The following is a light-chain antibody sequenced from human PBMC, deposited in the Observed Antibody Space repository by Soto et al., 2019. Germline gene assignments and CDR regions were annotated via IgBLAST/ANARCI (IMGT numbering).Light chain of an antibody. V-gene: IGKV3-20*01. Sequence: DIVLTQSPGTLSLSPGGTATLSSRDSQSVKSSYLAWHQQTPGQAPRLLLYGVSNRATGIPDRFSGSGSGTDFTLTISRLEPEEFAVYYCQQYSSSPLTVGGGTKVDI. CDR1: QSVKSSY. CDR2: GVS. J-gene: IGKJ4*01. CDR3: QQYSSSPLT.